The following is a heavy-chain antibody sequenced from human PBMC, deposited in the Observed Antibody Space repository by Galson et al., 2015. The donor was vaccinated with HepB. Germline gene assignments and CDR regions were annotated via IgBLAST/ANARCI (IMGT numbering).Heavy chain of an antibody. D-gene: IGHD3-22*01. V-gene: IGHV3-21*01. CDR3: ARDGKYYDSSGYYYVFDY. Sequence: SLRLSCAASGFTFSSYSMNWVRQAPGKGLGWVSSISSSSSYIYYADSVKGRFTISRDNAKNSLYLQMNSLRAEDTAVYYCARDGKYYDSSGYYYVFDYWGQGTLVTVSS. CDR2: ISSSSSYI. J-gene: IGHJ4*02. CDR1: GFTFSSYS.